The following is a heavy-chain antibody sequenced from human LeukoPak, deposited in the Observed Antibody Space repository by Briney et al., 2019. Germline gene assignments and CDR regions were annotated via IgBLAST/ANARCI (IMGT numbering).Heavy chain of an antibody. D-gene: IGHD3-22*01. CDR2: ISSSGSTI. V-gene: IGHV3-48*03. Sequence: PGGSLRLSCAASGFTFSSYEMNWVRQAPGKGLEWVSYISSSGSTIYYADSVKGRFTISRDNAKNSLYLQMNSLRAGDTAVYYCASGSGSYWYFDLWGRGTLVTVSS. J-gene: IGHJ2*01. CDR1: GFTFSSYE. CDR3: ASGSGSYWYFDL.